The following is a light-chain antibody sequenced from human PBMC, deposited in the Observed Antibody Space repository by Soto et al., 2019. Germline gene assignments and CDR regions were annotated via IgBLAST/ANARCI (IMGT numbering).Light chain of an antibody. CDR2: WAS. Sequence: DIVMTQSPDSLAVSLGERATINCKSSQSVLYSSNNKNYLSWYQQKPGQPPKLLIYWASTRESGVPDRFSGRGSGTAFTLTISSLQAQDVPVYYCQQYYSTPRTFGQGTKVEIK. CDR1: QSVLYSSNNKNY. V-gene: IGKV4-1*01. CDR3: QQYYSTPRT. J-gene: IGKJ1*01.